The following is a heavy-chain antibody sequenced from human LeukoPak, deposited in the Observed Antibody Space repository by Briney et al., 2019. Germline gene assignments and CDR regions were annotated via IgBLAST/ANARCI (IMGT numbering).Heavy chain of an antibody. V-gene: IGHV4-59*08. J-gene: IGHJ5*02. D-gene: IGHD1-20*01. Sequence: PSETLSLTCTVSGGSISSYYWSWIRQPPGKGLEWIAYISDIGSINYNPSLKSRVTISVDRSKNQFSLKLSSVTAADTAVYYCARHNWNAGLSLFDPWGQGTLVTVSS. CDR1: GGSISSYY. CDR2: ISDIGSI. CDR3: ARHNWNAGLSLFDP.